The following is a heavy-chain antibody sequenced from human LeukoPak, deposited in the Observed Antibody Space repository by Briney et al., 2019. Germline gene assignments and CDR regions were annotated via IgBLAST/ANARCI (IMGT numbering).Heavy chain of an antibody. CDR3: ARDRNSGGGYDAFDI. CDR2: IRYDGSNK. D-gene: IGHD4-23*01. V-gene: IGHV3-30*02. CDR1: GFTFSSYG. J-gene: IGHJ3*02. Sequence: PGGSLRLSCAASGFTFSSYGMHWVRQAPGKGLEWVAFIRYDGSNKYYADSVKGRFTISRDNSKNTLYLQMNSLRAEDTAVYYCARDRNSGGGYDAFDIWGQGTMVTVSS.